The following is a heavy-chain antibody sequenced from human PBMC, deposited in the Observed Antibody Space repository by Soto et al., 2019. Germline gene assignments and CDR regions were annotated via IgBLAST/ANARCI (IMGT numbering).Heavy chain of an antibody. CDR1: GFIFRSYA. CDR3: ARAFSGSYPNFDY. Sequence: LRLSCLASGFIFRSYAMHWVRQAPGKGLEWVAVITYDGANGYYADSVRGRFAISRDNSKSTLFLQMNSLRPEDTAVYYCARAFSGSYPNFDYWGQGTLVTVSS. V-gene: IGHV3-30*09. CDR2: ITYDGANG. J-gene: IGHJ4*02. D-gene: IGHD1-26*01.